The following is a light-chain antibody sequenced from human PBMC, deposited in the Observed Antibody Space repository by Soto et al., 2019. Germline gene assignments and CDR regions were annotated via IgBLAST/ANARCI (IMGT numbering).Light chain of an antibody. Sequence: EIVMTQSPATLSVSPGERATLSCRASQSVSSTLAWYQQKPGQAPRLLIYGASIRATGIPARFSGSGSGTEFTLTISSLQPDDFATYYCQQYNTYSTFGQGTRLEIK. CDR3: QQYNTYST. CDR2: GAS. CDR1: QSVSST. J-gene: IGKJ5*01. V-gene: IGKV3-15*01.